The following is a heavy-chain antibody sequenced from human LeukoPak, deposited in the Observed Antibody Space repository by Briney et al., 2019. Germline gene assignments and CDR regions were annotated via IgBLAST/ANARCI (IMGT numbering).Heavy chain of an antibody. Sequence: GESLRLSCAASGFTFDDYGMSWVRQAPGKGLEWVSGINWNGGSTGYADSVKGRFTISRDNAKNSLYLQMNSLRAEDTALYYCASYSSSWYGWFDPWGQGTLVTVSS. V-gene: IGHV3-20*04. D-gene: IGHD6-13*01. CDR3: ASYSSSWYGWFDP. CDR2: INWNGGST. CDR1: GFTFDDYG. J-gene: IGHJ5*02.